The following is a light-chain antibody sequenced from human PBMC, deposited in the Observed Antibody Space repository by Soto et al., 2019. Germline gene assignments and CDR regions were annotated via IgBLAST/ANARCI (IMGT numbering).Light chain of an antibody. CDR1: SSDVGGYNY. Sequence: QSALTQPASVSGSPGQSITISCTGTSSDVGGYNYVYWYQQHPGKAPKLMIYEVSNRPSGVAHRFSGSKSGNTASLTISGLQEDDEADYYCSSYTSISTLVFGTGTKLTVL. V-gene: IGLV2-14*01. J-gene: IGLJ1*01. CDR3: SSYTSISTLV. CDR2: EVS.